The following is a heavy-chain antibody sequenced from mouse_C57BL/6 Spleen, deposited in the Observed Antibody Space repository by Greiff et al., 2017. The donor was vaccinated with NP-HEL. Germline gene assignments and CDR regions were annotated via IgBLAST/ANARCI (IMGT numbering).Heavy chain of an antibody. V-gene: IGHV1-69*01. CDR3: VRWDDYDGGFAY. Sequence: VQLQQPGAELVMPGASVKLSCKASGYTFTSYWMHWVKQRPGQGLEWIGEIDPSDSYTNYNQKFKGKSTLTVDKSSSTAYMQLSSLTSEDSAVYYCVRWDDYDGGFAYWGQGTLVTVSA. CDR1: GYTFTSYW. J-gene: IGHJ3*01. D-gene: IGHD2-4*01. CDR2: IDPSDSYT.